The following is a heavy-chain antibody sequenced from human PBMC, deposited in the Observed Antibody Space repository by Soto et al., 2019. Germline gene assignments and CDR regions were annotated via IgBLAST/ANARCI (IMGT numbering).Heavy chain of an antibody. CDR2: INPSDGGT. Sequence: ASVKVSCKTSGFTLTNYYMHWLRQAPGQGLEWMGVINPSDGGTTYAQKFQGRVTMTRDTATSTVYMELSSLGSEDTAVYYCARTIVAAACPYQRWGQGTLVTVCS. CDR3: ARTIVAAACPYQR. V-gene: IGHV1-46*01. D-gene: IGHD6-25*01. CDR1: GFTLTNYY. J-gene: IGHJ1*01.